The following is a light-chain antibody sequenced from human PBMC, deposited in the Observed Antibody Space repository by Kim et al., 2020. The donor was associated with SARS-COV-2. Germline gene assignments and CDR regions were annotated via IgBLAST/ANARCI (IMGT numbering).Light chain of an antibody. V-gene: IGKV3D-15*01. CDR3: QQYKIWPPLT. Sequence: SPGERATLCCRATESISDNLAWDRQKPGQAPRLLIYGASTRATGIPARFRGSGSGKEFTLIITTLQSEDFAMYYCQQYKIWPPLTFGGGTKVDIK. CDR2: GAS. CDR1: ESISDN. J-gene: IGKJ4*01.